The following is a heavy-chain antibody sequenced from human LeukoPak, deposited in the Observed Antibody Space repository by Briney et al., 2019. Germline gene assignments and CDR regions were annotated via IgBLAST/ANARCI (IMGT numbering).Heavy chain of an antibody. V-gene: IGHV3-23*01. D-gene: IGHD6-19*01. J-gene: IGHJ4*02. CDR1: GFTFSSYA. Sequence: GGSLRLPCAASGFTFSSYAMSWVRQAPGKGLEWVSAISGSGGSTYYADSVKGRFTISRDNSKNTLYLQMNSLRAEDTAVYYCAKDKRQWLDSIYYFDYWGQGTLVTVSS. CDR3: AKDKRQWLDSIYYFDY. CDR2: ISGSGGST.